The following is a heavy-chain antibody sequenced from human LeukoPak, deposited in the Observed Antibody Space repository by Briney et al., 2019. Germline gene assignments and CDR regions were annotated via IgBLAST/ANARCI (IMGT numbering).Heavy chain of an antibody. D-gene: IGHD1-1*01. CDR1: GGSISSYY. V-gene: IGHV4-59*01. Sequence: SETLSLTCTVSGGSISSYYWSWIRQPPGKGLEWIGYIYYRGSTNYNPSLKSRVTISVDTSKNQFSLKLSSVTAADTAVYYCARGQVVFDYWGQGTVVTVSS. CDR2: IYYRGST. J-gene: IGHJ4*02. CDR3: ARGQVVFDY.